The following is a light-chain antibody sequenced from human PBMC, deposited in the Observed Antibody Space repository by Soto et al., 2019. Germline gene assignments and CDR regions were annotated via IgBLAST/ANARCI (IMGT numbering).Light chain of an antibody. CDR2: AVS. CDR1: SSDVGLYDY. J-gene: IGLJ1*01. V-gene: IGLV2-14*01. CDR3: SSYTSDSSYV. Sequence: QSVLTQPASVSGCPGQSITISCTATSSDVGLYDYVSWYQQHPGKAPQLMIYAVSNRPSGVSNRFSASKSGNTASLFISGLLAEDEADYYCSSYTSDSSYVCGSGTKVTVL.